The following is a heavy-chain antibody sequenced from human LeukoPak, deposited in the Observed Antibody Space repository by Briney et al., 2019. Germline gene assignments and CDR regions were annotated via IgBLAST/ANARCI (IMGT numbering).Heavy chain of an antibody. Sequence: SVKVSCKASGGTFSSYAISWVRQAPGQGLEWMGGIIPIFGTANYAQKFQGRVTITADESTSTAYMELSSLRSEDTAVYYCARDRSAKGGNLAFDIWGQGTMVTASS. CDR1: GGTFSSYA. D-gene: IGHD4-23*01. V-gene: IGHV1-69*13. CDR2: IIPIFGTA. CDR3: ARDRSAKGGNLAFDI. J-gene: IGHJ3*02.